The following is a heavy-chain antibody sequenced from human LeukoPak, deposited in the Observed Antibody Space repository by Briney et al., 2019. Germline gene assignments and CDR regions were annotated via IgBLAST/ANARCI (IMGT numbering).Heavy chain of an antibody. Sequence: GKSLKISCKGSGYRFNNYWIGWVRQMPWKGLEWMGIIYPGDSDTTYSPSFQGQVTISADKSISTAYLQWSSLKASDTAMYYCARRDGYCSSTSCYADYYYGMDVWGQGTTVTVSS. V-gene: IGHV5-51*01. J-gene: IGHJ6*02. CDR2: IYPGDSDT. CDR3: ARRDGYCSSTSCYADYYYGMDV. D-gene: IGHD2-2*01. CDR1: GYRFNNYW.